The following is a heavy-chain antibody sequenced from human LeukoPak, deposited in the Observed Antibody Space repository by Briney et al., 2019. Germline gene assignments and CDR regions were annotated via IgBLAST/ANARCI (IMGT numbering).Heavy chain of an antibody. D-gene: IGHD2-2*01. CDR2: IIPIFGTA. CDR1: GGTFSSYA. J-gene: IGHJ5*02. V-gene: IGHV1-69*05. CDR3: ARPGPAALGVWFDP. Sequence: PAASVKVSCKASGGTFSSYAISWVRQAPGQGLEWMGRIIPIFGTANYAQKFQGRVTITTDESTSTAYMELSSLRSEDTAVYYCARPGPAALGVWFDPWGQGTLVTVSS.